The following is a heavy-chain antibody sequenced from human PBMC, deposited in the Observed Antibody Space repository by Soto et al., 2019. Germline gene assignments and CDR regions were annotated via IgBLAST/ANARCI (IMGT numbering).Heavy chain of an antibody. Sequence: QVQLVESGGGVVQPGRSLRLSCAASGFTFSSYGMHWVRQAPGKGLEWVAVISYDGSNKYYADSVKGRFTISRDNSKNTLYLQMNSLRAEDTAVYYCATPIVVVPAAIDAFDIWGQGTMVTVSS. D-gene: IGHD2-2*01. CDR3: ATPIVVVPAAIDAFDI. J-gene: IGHJ3*02. CDR2: ISYDGSNK. CDR1: GFTFSSYG. V-gene: IGHV3-30*03.